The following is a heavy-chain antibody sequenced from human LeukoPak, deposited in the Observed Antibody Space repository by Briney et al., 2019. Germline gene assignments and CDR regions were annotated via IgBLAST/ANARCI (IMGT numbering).Heavy chain of an antibody. CDR1: GYTFSSYG. CDR3: ARGCSSTSCYGNRGDWFDP. Sequence: ASVKVSCKASGYTFSSYGISWVRQAPGQGLEWKGWISAYNGNTNYAQKLQGRVTMTTDTSTSTAYMELRSLRSDDTAVYYCARGCSSTSCYGNRGDWFDPWGQGTLVTVSS. CDR2: ISAYNGNT. D-gene: IGHD2-2*01. V-gene: IGHV1-18*01. J-gene: IGHJ5*02.